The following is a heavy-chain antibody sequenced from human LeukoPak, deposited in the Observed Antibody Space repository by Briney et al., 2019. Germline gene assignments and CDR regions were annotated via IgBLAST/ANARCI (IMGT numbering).Heavy chain of an antibody. CDR2: IYYSGST. CDR3: ARVRRHYDFWSGHDY. CDR1: GGSISSGDYY. Sequence: PSETLSLTCTVSGGSISSGDYYWSWIRQPPGKGLEWIGYIYYSGSTYYNPSLKSRVTISVDTSKNQFSLKLSSVTAADTAVYYCARVRRHYDFWSGHDYWGQGTLVTVSS. V-gene: IGHV4-30-4*08. D-gene: IGHD3-3*01. J-gene: IGHJ4*02.